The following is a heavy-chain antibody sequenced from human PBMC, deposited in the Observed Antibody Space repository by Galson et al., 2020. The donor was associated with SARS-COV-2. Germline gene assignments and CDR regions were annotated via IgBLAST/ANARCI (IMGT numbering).Heavy chain of an antibody. CDR3: AKPVSGWDLLHPVDI. Sequence: GESLKISCAASGFTVNSYAMHWVRQAPGKGLEWVAVISNDGTNKYYADSVKGRFTISRDNSRNTLYLQMNSLRPEDTAVYYCAKPVSGWDLLHPVDIWGQGTMVTVSS. D-gene: IGHD1-26*01. J-gene: IGHJ3*02. V-gene: IGHV3-30*18. CDR1: GFTVNSYA. CDR2: ISNDGTNK.